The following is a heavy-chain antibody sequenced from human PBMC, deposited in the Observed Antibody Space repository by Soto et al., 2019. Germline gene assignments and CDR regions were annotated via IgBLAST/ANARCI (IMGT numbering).Heavy chain of an antibody. CDR2: ISAYNGNT. Sequence: QVQLVQSGAEVKKPGASVKVSCKASGYTFTSYGISWVRQAPGQGLEWMGWISAYNGNTNYAQKLQGRVTVNTDTSTSTAYMELRSLRSDDTAVYYCASSLLVGYGLEGESDWGQGTLVTVSS. J-gene: IGHJ4*02. V-gene: IGHV1-18*01. CDR3: ASSLLVGYGLEGESD. CDR1: GYTFTSYG. D-gene: IGHD5-18*01.